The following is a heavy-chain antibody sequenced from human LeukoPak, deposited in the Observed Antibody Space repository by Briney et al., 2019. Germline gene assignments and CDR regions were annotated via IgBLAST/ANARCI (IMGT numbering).Heavy chain of an antibody. CDR3: AQGRSRQLVYNWFDP. CDR2: INHNSGGT. Sequence: ASVKVSCKASGYTFTGYYMHWQRQAPGQGLERMGWINHNSGGTNYAQKFQGWVTMTRDTSISTAYMELSRLRSDDTAVYYCAQGRSRQLVYNWFDPWGQGTLVTVSS. CDR1: GYTFTGYY. D-gene: IGHD6-13*01. V-gene: IGHV1-2*04. J-gene: IGHJ5*02.